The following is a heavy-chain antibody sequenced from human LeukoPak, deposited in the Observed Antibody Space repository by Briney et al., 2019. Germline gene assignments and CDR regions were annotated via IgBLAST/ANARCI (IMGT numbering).Heavy chain of an antibody. Sequence: SGGSLRLSFAASGFTFSTYAMNWVRQAPGKGLEWVAVISDDGRHNYYADSVKGRFTISRDNSKSTLYLQMNSLRDDDSAAYFCARVYLERLTAGYFDHWGQGTQVTVSP. CDR3: ARVYLERLTAGYFDH. V-gene: IGHV3-30*04. CDR2: ISDDGRHN. CDR1: GFTFSTYA. J-gene: IGHJ4*02. D-gene: IGHD2-8*01.